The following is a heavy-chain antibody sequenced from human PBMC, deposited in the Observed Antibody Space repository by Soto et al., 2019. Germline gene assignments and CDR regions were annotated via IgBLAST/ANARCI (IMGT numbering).Heavy chain of an antibody. J-gene: IGHJ3*01. CDR3: ARGHEFGGNSDAFDV. D-gene: IGHD2-15*01. Sequence: QVQLVQSGAEVKKPGSSVKVSCKASGGSFRREAINWVRQAPGQGPEWMGGILPFFGTADYAQKFQGRVTLTADVSTTTAYLELGSLRFEDTAVSYCARGHEFGGNSDAFDVWGQGKIVIVSS. V-gene: IGHV1-69*12. CDR2: ILPFFGTA. CDR1: GGSFRREA.